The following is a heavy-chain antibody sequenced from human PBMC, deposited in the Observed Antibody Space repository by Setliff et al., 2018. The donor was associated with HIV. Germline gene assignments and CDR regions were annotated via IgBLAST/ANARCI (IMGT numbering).Heavy chain of an antibody. CDR1: GGSIDSGNYD. J-gene: IGHJ5*01. D-gene: IGHD5-12*01. Sequence: SETLSLTCTVSGGSIDSGNYDWNWVRQPGGKGLEWIGRIYTRGSTKYSPTFESRVTMSLDTSKNQFSLNLRSVTAADTALYYCVRSGCNGNICYDSRGWLDSWGQGTLVTVS. CDR2: IYTRGST. V-gene: IGHV4-61*02. CDR3: VRSGCNGNICYDSRGWLDS.